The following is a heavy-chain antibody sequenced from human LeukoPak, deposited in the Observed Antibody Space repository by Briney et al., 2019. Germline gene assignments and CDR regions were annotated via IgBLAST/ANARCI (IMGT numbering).Heavy chain of an antibody. V-gene: IGHV4-61*01. J-gene: IGHJ5*02. CDR1: GGSVSSGSYY. CDR3: ARDRTSSSWYGSNWFDP. Sequence: PETLSLTCTVSGGSVSSGSYYWSWIRQPPGKGLEGIGYIYYSGSTNYNPSLKSRVTISVDTSKNQFSLKLSSVTAADTAVYYCARDRTSSSWYGSNWFDPWGQGTLVTVSS. CDR2: IYYSGST. D-gene: IGHD6-13*01.